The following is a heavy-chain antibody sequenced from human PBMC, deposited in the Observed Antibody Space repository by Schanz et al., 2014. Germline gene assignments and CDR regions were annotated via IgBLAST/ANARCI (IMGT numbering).Heavy chain of an antibody. Sequence: EVQLVESGGGLVQPGGSLRLSCATSGFTFSTYAMSWVRQAPGKGPEWFSAISGSGRDTYYAASVKGRFTISRDNSKNTLSLQMNNLRAEDTAVYYCARGSGTFDSWGQGTLVTVSS. J-gene: IGHJ4*02. CDR2: ISGSGRDT. CDR3: ARGSGTFDS. CDR1: GFTFSTYA. D-gene: IGHD3-3*01. V-gene: IGHV3-23*04.